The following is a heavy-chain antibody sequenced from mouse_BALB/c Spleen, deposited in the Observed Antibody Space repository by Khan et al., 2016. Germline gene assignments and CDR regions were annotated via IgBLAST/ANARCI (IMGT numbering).Heavy chain of an antibody. V-gene: IGHV9-3*02. CDR2: INTNTGAP. D-gene: IGHD2-10*02. CDR3: ARWYGNYALDY. Sequence: QVQLQQSGPELKKPGETVKISCKASGYTFTNYGVHWVKQAPGKGLKWMGWINTNTGAPTYAEEFKGRFAFSLETSASTAVLQIDNLKNEDTATYFCARWYGNYALDYWGPGTSVTGSS. CDR1: GYTFTNYG. J-gene: IGHJ4*01.